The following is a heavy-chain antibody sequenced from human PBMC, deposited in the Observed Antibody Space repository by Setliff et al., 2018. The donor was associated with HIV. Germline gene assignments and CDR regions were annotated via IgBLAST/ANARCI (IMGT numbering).Heavy chain of an antibody. CDR1: GFTFSSHK. J-gene: IGHJ1*01. D-gene: IGHD6-19*01. V-gene: IGHV3-21*01. CDR2: ISGGSTYI. CDR3: ARDGVTGVAVAGTNLF. Sequence: PGGSLRLSCAASGFTFSSHKMAWVRQAPGKGLEWVSLISGGSTYILYADSVKGRFTISRDDAKNSLFLQIHSLRAEDTAVYYCARDGVTGVAVAGTNLFWGLGTLVTVSS.